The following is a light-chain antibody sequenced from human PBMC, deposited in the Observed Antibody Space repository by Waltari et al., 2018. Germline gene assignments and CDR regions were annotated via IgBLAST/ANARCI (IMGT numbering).Light chain of an antibody. V-gene: IGKV3-15*01. CDR1: QSVTTN. J-gene: IGKJ2*02. CDR3: QQYNNWPPCT. Sequence: VMTQSPATLSVSPGERVTLSCRASQSVTTNLAWYQQKPGQAPRLLIYGAATRATGVPARFSGSGSGTEFTLTISSLQSEDLAVYYCQQYNNWPPCTFGQGTKLEIK. CDR2: GAA.